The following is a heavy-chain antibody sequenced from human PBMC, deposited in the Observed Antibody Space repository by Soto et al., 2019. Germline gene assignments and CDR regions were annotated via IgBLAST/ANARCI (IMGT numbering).Heavy chain of an antibody. J-gene: IGHJ4*02. D-gene: IGHD3-16*02. CDR1: GGSISSSSYY. CDR2: IYYSGST. CDR3: ASAADYIWGSYRPTDY. Sequence: SETLSLTCTFSGGSISSSSYYWGWIRQPPGKGLEWIGSIYYSGSTYYNPSLKSRVTISVDTSKNQFSLKLSSVTAADTAVYYCASAADYIWGSYRPTDYWGQGTLVTVSS. V-gene: IGHV4-39*01.